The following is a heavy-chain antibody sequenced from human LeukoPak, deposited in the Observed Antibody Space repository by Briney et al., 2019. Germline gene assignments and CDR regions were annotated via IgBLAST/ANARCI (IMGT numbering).Heavy chain of an antibody. V-gene: IGHV1-3*01. J-gene: IGHJ6*02. D-gene: IGHD3-3*01. CDR3: ARSIERITIFGVVMTTSDYYGMDV. Sequence: ASVKVSCKASGYTFTSYAIHWVRQAPGQRLEWMGWLSAGNGNTKYSQNFQGRVTFISNTSATTAFMELSSLRSEDAAVYYCARSIERITIFGVVMTTSDYYGMDVWGQGTTVTVSS. CDR2: LSAGNGNT. CDR1: GYTFTSYA.